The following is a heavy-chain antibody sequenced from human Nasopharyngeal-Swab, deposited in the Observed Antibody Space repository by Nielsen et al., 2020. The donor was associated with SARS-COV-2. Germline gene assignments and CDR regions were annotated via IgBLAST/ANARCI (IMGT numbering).Heavy chain of an antibody. CDR3: ASIYYDSSGYPYHFDY. Sequence: ASVKVSCKASVYTFTGYYMHWVRQPPGQGLEWMGRINPNSGGTNYAQKFQARVTMTRDTSISTAYMELSRLRSDDTAVYYCASIYYDSSGYPYHFDYWGQGTLVTVSS. V-gene: IGHV1-2*06. J-gene: IGHJ4*02. CDR1: VYTFTGYY. D-gene: IGHD3-22*01. CDR2: INPNSGGT.